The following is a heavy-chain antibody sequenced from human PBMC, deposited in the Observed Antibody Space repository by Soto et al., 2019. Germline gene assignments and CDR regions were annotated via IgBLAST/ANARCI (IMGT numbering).Heavy chain of an antibody. CDR3: ARDRAAGTIFLSRYYGMDV. V-gene: IGHV3-48*04. J-gene: IGHJ6*02. Sequence: GGSLRLSCAASGFTFYSYSMNWVRQAPGKGLEWLSSISSSSSTIYYADSVKGRFTISRDNAKNSLYLQMNSLRAEDTAVYYCARDRAAGTIFLSRYYGMDVWGQGTTVTVSS. CDR1: GFTFYSYS. D-gene: IGHD3-3*01. CDR2: ISSSSSTI.